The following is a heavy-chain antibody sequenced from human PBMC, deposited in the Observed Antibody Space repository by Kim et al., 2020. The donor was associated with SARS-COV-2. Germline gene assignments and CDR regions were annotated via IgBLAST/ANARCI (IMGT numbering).Heavy chain of an antibody. D-gene: IGHD3-9*01. CDR1: GGSISSSSHY. CDR2: IYYSGST. J-gene: IGHJ6*02. Sequence: SETLSLTCTVSGGSISSSSHYWGWIRQPPGKGLEWIGSIYYSGSTYYNPSLKSRVTISVDTSKNQFSLKLSSVTAADTAVYYCARHPIPTIFSYYYYGMDVWGQGTTVTVSS. CDR3: ARHPIPTIFSYYYYGMDV. V-gene: IGHV4-39*01.